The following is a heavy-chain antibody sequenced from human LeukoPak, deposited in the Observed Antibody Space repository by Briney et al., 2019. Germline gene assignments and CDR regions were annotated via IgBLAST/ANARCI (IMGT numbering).Heavy chain of an antibody. D-gene: IGHD6-6*01. V-gene: IGHV4-39*01. CDR3: ARPYSSSGEDVIWFDP. Sequence: SETLSLTXTVSGGSISSSSYYWGWIRQPPGQGLEWIGSIYYSGRTYYNPSLKSRVTISVDTSKNQFSLKLSSVTAADTAVYYCARPYSSSGEDVIWFDPWGQGTLVTVSS. J-gene: IGHJ5*02. CDR1: GGSISSSSYY. CDR2: IYYSGRT.